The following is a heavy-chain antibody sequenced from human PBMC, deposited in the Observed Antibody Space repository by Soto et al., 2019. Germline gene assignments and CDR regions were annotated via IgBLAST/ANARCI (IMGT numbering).Heavy chain of an antibody. Sequence: SETLSPPCAVSGGSTSTGGYSWSWIRQPPGKGLEWIGYIYHSGSTYYNPSLKSRVTISVDRSKNQFSLKLSSVTAADTAVYYCARTPDIWGQGTMVTVSS. J-gene: IGHJ3*02. V-gene: IGHV4-30-2*01. CDR2: IYHSGST. CDR3: ARTPDI. CDR1: GGSTSTGGYS.